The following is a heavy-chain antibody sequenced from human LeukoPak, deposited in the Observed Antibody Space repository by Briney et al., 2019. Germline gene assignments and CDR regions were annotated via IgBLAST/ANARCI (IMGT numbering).Heavy chain of an antibody. V-gene: IGHV4-59*08. J-gene: IGHJ4*02. D-gene: IGHD6-13*01. CDR3: ARRARATAGGDYFDC. CDR1: VGFISSYY. Sequence: PSETLSLTCTVSVGFISSYYWIWIRHPPGKGLVCIGYIYDSGNTNYNPSLKSRVTISLDTSRNQFSLKLSSVTAADTAVYFCARRARATAGGDYFDCWGQGTLVTVSS. CDR2: IYDSGNT.